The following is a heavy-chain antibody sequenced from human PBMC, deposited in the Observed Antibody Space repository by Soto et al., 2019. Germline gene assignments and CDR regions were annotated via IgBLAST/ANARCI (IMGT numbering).Heavy chain of an antibody. V-gene: IGHV5-51*01. CDR1: GYRFTSYW. CDR3: TRGELSLENWFDP. Sequence: HGESLKISCKGSGYRFTSYWIGWVRQMPGKGLEWMGIIYPGDSDTRYSPSFQGQVTISVDKSISTAYLQWSSLKASDTAMYYCTRGELSLENWFDPWGQGTLVTVS. CDR2: IYPGDSDT. D-gene: IGHD3-16*02. J-gene: IGHJ5*02.